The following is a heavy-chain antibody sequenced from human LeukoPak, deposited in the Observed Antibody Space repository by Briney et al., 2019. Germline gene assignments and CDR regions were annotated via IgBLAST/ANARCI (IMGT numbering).Heavy chain of an antibody. V-gene: IGHV3-23*01. J-gene: IGHJ4*02. D-gene: IGHD6-13*01. Sequence: AGSLRLSCAASGFTFSSYAMSWVRQAPGKGLEWVSSITGSGGGTYYVDSVKVRFTVSRDNSKDTLYLQMNSLRAEDTAVYYCAKHRSSSSSYFFDYWGQGTLVTVSS. CDR3: AKHRSSSSSYFFDY. CDR1: GFTFSSYA. CDR2: ITGSGGGT.